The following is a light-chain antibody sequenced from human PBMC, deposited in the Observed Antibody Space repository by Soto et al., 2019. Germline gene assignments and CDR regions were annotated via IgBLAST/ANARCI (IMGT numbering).Light chain of an antibody. CDR1: NIGRKS. V-gene: IGLV3-21*02. Sequence: SCVLTQPPSVSVAPGQTARITCGRTNIGRKSVHWYQQKPGQAPVLVVYDDSDRPSEIPERFSGSNSGNTATLIISRVEAGDEADHYCQVCDGNSDHPYVFGTGTKLTVL. CDR2: DDS. J-gene: IGLJ1*01. CDR3: QVCDGNSDHPYV.